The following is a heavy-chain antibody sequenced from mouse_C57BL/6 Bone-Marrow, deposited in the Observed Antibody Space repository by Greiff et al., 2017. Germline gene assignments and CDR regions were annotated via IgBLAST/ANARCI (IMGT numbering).Heavy chain of an antibody. Sequence: VQLQQSGPELVKPGASVKISCKASGYTFTDYYMNWVKQSHGKSLEWIGDINPNNGGTSYNQKFKGKATLTVDKSSSTAYMELRSLTSEDSAVYYCARTLSFDYWGQGTTLTASS. V-gene: IGHV1-26*01. CDR2: INPNNGGT. CDR1: GYTFTDYY. CDR3: ARTLSFDY. J-gene: IGHJ2*01.